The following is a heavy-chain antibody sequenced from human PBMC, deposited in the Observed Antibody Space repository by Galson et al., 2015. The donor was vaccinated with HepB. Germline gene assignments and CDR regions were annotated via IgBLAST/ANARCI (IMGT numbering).Heavy chain of an antibody. D-gene: IGHD2-15*01. J-gene: IGHJ6*02. Sequence: SVKVSCKASGYTFNRYAINWVRQAPGQGLEWMGRIKANTGTPTYAQGFTGRFVFSLDTAVNTAYLHISSLKAEDTAVYYCASPPYCRDGDCSPYYYYLLGMDVWGQGTTVTVSS. V-gene: IGHV7-4-1*02. CDR1: GYTFNRYA. CDR3: ASPPYCRDGDCSPYYYYLLGMDV. CDR2: IKANTGTP.